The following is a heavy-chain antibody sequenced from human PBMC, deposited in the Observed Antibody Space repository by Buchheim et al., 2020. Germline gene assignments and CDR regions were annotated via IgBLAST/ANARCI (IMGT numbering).Heavy chain of an antibody. D-gene: IGHD3-22*01. J-gene: IGHJ4*02. CDR2: INHSGST. CDR1: GGSFSGYY. V-gene: IGHV4-34*01. Sequence: QVQLQQWGAGLLKPSETLSLTCAVYGGSFSGYYWSWIRQPPGKGLEWIGEINHSGSTNYNPSLKSRVTISVDTSKNQFPLTLSSVTAADTAVYYCARALERYDKLDYWGQGTL. CDR3: ARALERYDKLDY.